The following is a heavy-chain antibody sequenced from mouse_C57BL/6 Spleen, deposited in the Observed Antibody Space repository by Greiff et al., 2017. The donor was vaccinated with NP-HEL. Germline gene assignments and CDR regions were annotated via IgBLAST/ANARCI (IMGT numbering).Heavy chain of an antibody. V-gene: IGHV14-1*01. CDR3: TTYPITTVVSGYWYFDV. Sequence: VQLKQSGAELVRPGASVKLSCTASGFNIKDYYMHWVKQRPEQGLEWIGRIDPEDGDTEYAPKFQGKATMTADTSSNTAYLQLSSLTSEDTAVYYCTTYPITTVVSGYWYFDVWGTGTTVTVSS. J-gene: IGHJ1*03. CDR2: IDPEDGDT. CDR1: GFNIKDYY. D-gene: IGHD1-1*01.